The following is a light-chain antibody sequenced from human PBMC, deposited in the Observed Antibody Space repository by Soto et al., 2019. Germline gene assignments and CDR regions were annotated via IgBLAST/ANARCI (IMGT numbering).Light chain of an antibody. CDR3: QQYGRSHWT. CDR1: QSVSSNY. J-gene: IGKJ1*01. CDR2: GAS. V-gene: IGKV3-20*01. Sequence: EVVLTQSPGTLSLSPGERATLSCRASQSVSSNYLAWYQQKPGQAPRLLIYGASSRATDIPDRFSGSGSGTDFALTIGRLEPEDSAVYYCQQYGRSHWTFGQGTKVEIK.